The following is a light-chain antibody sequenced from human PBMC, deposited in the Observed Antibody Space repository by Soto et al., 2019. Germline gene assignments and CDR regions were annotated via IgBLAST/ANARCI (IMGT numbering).Light chain of an antibody. Sequence: DIQLTQSPSTLAASVGDRVTISCRASQSISQWLAWYQQKPGKAPKLLIHAASNLERGVPSRFRGSGSGTEYALTISSLQPDDLATYYCQQYNSYSPTFGQGTKVDIK. CDR1: QSISQW. CDR2: AAS. J-gene: IGKJ1*01. V-gene: IGKV1-5*03. CDR3: QQYNSYSPT.